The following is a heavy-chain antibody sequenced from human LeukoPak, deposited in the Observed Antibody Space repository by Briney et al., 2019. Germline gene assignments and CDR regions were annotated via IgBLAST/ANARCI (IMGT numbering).Heavy chain of an antibody. Sequence: PSETLSLTCTVSGGSISSYYWSWIRQPPGKGLEWIGYIYYSGSTNYNPSLKSRVTISVDTSKNQFSLKLSSVTAADTAVYYCARAYLSKIADPRLRYWGQGTLVTVSS. CDR1: GGSISSYY. CDR2: IYYSGST. V-gene: IGHV4-59*01. CDR3: ARAYLSKIADPRLRY. J-gene: IGHJ4*02.